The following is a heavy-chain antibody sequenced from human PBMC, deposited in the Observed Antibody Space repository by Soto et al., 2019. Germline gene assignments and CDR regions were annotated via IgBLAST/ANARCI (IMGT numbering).Heavy chain of an antibody. V-gene: IGHV1-2*04. CDR1: GYTFTGYY. Sequence: ASVKVSCKASGYTFTGYYMHWVRQAPGQGLEWMGWINPNSGGTNYAQKFQGWVTMTRDTSISTAYMELSRLRSDDTAVHYCARGEQQPGYYYSGMDVWGQGTTVTVSS. D-gene: IGHD6-13*01. J-gene: IGHJ6*02. CDR3: ARGEQQPGYYYSGMDV. CDR2: INPNSGGT.